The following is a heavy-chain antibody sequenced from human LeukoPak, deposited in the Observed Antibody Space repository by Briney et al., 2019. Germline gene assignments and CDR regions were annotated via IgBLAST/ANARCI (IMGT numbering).Heavy chain of an antibody. V-gene: IGHV3-15*01. J-gene: IGHJ4*02. D-gene: IGHD3-10*01. Sequence: KTGGSLRLSCAASGFTFSYAYMNWVRQAPGKGPEWVGRIKSKGDGGTTDYAAPVKGRSTISRDDSKNMLYLQMNSLTTEDTAVYYCTTVTMVREINWGQGTLVTVSS. CDR1: GFTFSYAY. CDR2: IKSKGDGGTT. CDR3: TTVTMVREIN.